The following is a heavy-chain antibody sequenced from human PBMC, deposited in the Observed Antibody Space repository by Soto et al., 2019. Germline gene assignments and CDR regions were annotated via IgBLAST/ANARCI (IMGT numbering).Heavy chain of an antibody. CDR2: ISPYNGKT. Sequence: QAQLAQSGAEVKKPGASVNISCKASGYTFTNYGFIWVRQAPGHGREWVGWISPYNGKTAYAQKFQGRVTMTREEPTSTAYMAPRSRKSDDTAVYYCARDRYGGNCCDAFDIWGQGKMVTVSS. CDR1: GYTFTNYG. V-gene: IGHV1-18*01. J-gene: IGHJ3*02. CDR3: ARDRYGGNCCDAFDI. D-gene: IGHD2-15*01.